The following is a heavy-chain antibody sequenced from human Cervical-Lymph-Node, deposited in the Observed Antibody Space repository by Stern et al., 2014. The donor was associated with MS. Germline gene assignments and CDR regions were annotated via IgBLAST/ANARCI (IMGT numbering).Heavy chain of an antibody. CDR1: GFSLSTSGLG. CDR2: IYWDDQK. V-gene: IGHV2-5*02. J-gene: IGHJ4*02. Sequence: QVTLRESGPALVKPTQTLTLTCTFSGFSLSTSGLGVGWIRQPPGEALEWLAYIYWDDQKRYSPSLMSRLTITKDTSKNQVVLTLTNVDPVDTATYYCAHRTAGPFDYWGQGTLVTVSS. CDR3: AHRTAGPFDY.